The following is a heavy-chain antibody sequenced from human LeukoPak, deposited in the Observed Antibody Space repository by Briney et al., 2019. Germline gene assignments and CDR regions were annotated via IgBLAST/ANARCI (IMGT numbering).Heavy chain of an antibody. J-gene: IGHJ6*03. CDR3: ARRMTRDYFYMDV. CDR2: LYSDYST. Sequence: GGSLRLSCAASGFTVSSYYMSWVRQAPGRGLEWVSVLYSDYSTYYADSVKGRFTISRDNSKNTLYLQMNSLRAEDTAVYYCARRMTRDYFYMDVWGKGATVTISS. CDR1: GFTVSSYY. V-gene: IGHV3-53*01.